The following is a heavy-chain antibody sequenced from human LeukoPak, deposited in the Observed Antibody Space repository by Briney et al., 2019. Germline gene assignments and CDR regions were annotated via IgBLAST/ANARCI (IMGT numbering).Heavy chain of an antibody. V-gene: IGHV3-53*04. CDR1: GFTVSSNY. J-gene: IGHJ6*02. CDR2: IYSAGGT. Sequence: PGGSLILPCAASGFTVSSNYMTWVRQAPGKGLEWVSLIYSAGGTYYTDTVKGRFTISRHSSKNTLYLQMNSLRGEDTAVYYCARFLGRITISGVVPYGMDVWGQGTTVTVSS. CDR3: ARFLGRITISGVVPYGMDV. D-gene: IGHD3-3*01.